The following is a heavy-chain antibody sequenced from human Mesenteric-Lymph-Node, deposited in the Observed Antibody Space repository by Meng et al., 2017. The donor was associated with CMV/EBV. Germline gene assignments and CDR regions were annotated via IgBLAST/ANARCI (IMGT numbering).Heavy chain of an antibody. V-gene: IGHV4-31*02. J-gene: IGHJ4*02. CDR1: IRSGGNY. CDR2: VCYSGST. Sequence: IRSGGNYWNWIRQHTGKGLEWIGYVCYSGSTYYNPAIRSRVTRSVDTSKNQFSLKLSSVTAADTAVYYCARASAYYDSSGSRLVDYWGQGTLVTVSS. D-gene: IGHD3-22*01. CDR3: ARASAYYDSSGSRLVDY.